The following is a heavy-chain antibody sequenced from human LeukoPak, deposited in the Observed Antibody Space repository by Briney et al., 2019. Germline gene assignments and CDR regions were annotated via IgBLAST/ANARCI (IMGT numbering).Heavy chain of an antibody. Sequence: GGSLRLSCAASGFTFSSYAMSWVRQAPGKGLEWVSAISGSGGSTYYADSVKGRFTISRDNSKNTLYLQMNSLRAEDTAVYYCAKGPRASIVLMVYATHYYFDYWGQGTLVTVSS. V-gene: IGHV3-23*01. D-gene: IGHD2-8*01. CDR1: GFTFSSYA. CDR2: ISGSGGST. J-gene: IGHJ4*02. CDR3: AKGPRASIVLMVYATHYYFDY.